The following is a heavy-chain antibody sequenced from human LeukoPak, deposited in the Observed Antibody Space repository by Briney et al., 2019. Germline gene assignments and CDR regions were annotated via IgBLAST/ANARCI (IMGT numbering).Heavy chain of an antibody. V-gene: IGHV4-34*01. CDR1: GFIFSDNW. CDR3: ARGRGGSYRNWFDP. CDR2: INHSGST. J-gene: IGHJ5*02. D-gene: IGHD1-26*01. Sequence: GSLRLSCATSGFIFSDNWMSWIRQPPGKGLEWIGEINHSGSTNYNPSLKSRVTISVDTSKNQFSLKLSSVTAADTAVYYCARGRGGSYRNWFDPWGQGTLVTVSS.